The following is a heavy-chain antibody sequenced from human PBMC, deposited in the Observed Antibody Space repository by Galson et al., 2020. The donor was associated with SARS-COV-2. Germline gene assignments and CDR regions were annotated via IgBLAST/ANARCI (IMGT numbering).Heavy chain of an antibody. V-gene: IGHV3-43*01. Sequence: GESLKISCAASGFSFDDYTFYWVRQGAGKGLEWVSLISWDGLAIHYADSVKGRFTISRDNSKKILYLQMNSLTTEDTALYYCAKSMLVAATRNHAMDVWGQGTTVTVSS. D-gene: IGHD2-15*01. J-gene: IGHJ6*02. CDR2: ISWDGLAI. CDR1: GFSFDDYT. CDR3: AKSMLVAATRNHAMDV.